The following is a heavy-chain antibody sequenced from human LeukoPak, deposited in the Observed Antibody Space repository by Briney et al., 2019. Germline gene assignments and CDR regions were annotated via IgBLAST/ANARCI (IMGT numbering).Heavy chain of an antibody. CDR3: ARDVRKWLISEYYFDY. V-gene: IGHV3-11*01. J-gene: IGHJ4*02. D-gene: IGHD6-19*01. CDR2: ISSSGSTI. Sequence: GGSLRLSCAASGFTFSDYYRSWIRQAPGRGGEGVSYISSSGSTIYYAVTVKGRFTISRDNAKNSLYLQMNSLRAEDTAVYYCARDVRKWLISEYYFDYWGEGTLVTVSS. CDR1: GFTFSDYY.